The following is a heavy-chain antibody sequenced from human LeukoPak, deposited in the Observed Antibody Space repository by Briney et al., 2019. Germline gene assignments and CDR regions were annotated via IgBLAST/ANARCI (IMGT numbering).Heavy chain of an antibody. CDR1: GLTGSSND. Sequence: GSLRLSCEAPGLTGSSNDMRWVRQAPGKGLEWVSVIYSGGSTDYADPVKGRFTISRDKSKNTLYVQMNSLRAEDTAVYYCARGPRGFDPWGQGTLVTVSS. CDR3: ARGPRGFDP. J-gene: IGHJ5*02. CDR2: IYSGGST. V-gene: IGHV3-53*01.